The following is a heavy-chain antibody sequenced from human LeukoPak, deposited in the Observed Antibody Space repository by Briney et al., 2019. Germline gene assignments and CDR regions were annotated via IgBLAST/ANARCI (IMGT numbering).Heavy chain of an antibody. D-gene: IGHD2-8*02. CDR1: GYTFSGYR. V-gene: IGHV1-2*02. Sequence: GASVKVSCKASGYTFSGYRLHWVRQAHGQGREWMGGVDPNSGDTNYHQNLQGRVTMTRDTSISTVNMELNRLTSDDTAVHYCARETWSSDYWGQGTLVTVSS. CDR2: VDPNSGDT. CDR3: ARETWSSDY. J-gene: IGHJ4*02.